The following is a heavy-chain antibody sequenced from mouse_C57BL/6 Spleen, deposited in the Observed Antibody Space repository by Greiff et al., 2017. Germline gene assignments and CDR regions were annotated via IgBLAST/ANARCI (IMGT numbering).Heavy chain of an antibody. Sequence: VKLQQSGAELVRPGASVKLSCKASGYTFTDYYINWVKQRPGQGLEWIARIYPGSGNTYYNEKFKGKATLTAEKSSSTAYMQLSSLTSEDSAVYFCARGYYGSSYRAMDYWGQGTSVTFSS. CDR1: GYTFTDYY. D-gene: IGHD1-1*01. CDR2: IYPGSGNT. J-gene: IGHJ4*01. V-gene: IGHV1-76*01. CDR3: ARGYYGSSYRAMDY.